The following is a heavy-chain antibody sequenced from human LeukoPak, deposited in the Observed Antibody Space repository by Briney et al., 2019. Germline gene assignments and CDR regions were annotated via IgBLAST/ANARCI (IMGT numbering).Heavy chain of an antibody. Sequence: SETLSLTCTVSGGSITSYYWSWIRQPPGKGLEWIGYIYSIGSTTYNPSLKSRVTISVDTSKNQFSLKLTSVTAADTAVYYCARRAVAENYFDYWGQGTLVTDSS. V-gene: IGHV4-59*08. CDR3: ARRAVAENYFDY. CDR1: GGSITSYY. D-gene: IGHD6-19*01. CDR2: IYSIGST. J-gene: IGHJ4*02.